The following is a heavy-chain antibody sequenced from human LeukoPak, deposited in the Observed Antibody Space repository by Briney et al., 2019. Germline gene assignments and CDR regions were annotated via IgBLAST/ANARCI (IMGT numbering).Heavy chain of an antibody. J-gene: IGHJ4*02. Sequence: ASVKVSCKASGYTFTSYGISWVRQAPGQGLEWMGWISAYNGNTNYAQKLQGGVTMTTDTSTSTAYMELRSLRSDDTAVYYCARDFRYYDILTGPKKVEPFDYWGQGTLVTVSS. CDR2: ISAYNGNT. D-gene: IGHD3-9*01. CDR1: GYTFTSYG. CDR3: ARDFRYYDILTGPKKVEPFDY. V-gene: IGHV1-18*01.